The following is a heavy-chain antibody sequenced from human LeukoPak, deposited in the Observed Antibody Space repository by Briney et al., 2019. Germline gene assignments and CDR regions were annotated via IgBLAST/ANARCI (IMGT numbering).Heavy chain of an antibody. CDR2: ISGSGGST. D-gene: IGHD6-6*01. CDR1: GFTFSNAW. Sequence: PGGSLRLSCAASGFTFSNAWMSWVRQAPGKGLEWVSAISGSGGSTYYADSVKGRFTISRDNSKNTLYLQMNSLRAEDTAVYYCAKDRSSIAARRGFDYWGQGTLVTVSS. V-gene: IGHV3-23*01. CDR3: AKDRSSIAARRGFDY. J-gene: IGHJ4*02.